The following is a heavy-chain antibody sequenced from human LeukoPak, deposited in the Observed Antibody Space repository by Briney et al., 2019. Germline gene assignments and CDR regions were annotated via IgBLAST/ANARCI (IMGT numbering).Heavy chain of an antibody. J-gene: IGHJ4*02. Sequence: SETLSLTCTVSGGSISSYYWSWIRQPAGKGLEWIGRIYTSGSTNYNPSLTSRVTMSVDTSKNQFSLKLNSVTAADTAMYYCARRGIAVPGTFRRYFEYWGQGTLVTVSS. CDR1: GGSISSYY. D-gene: IGHD6-19*01. V-gene: IGHV4-4*07. CDR2: IYTSGST. CDR3: ARRGIAVPGTFRRYFEY.